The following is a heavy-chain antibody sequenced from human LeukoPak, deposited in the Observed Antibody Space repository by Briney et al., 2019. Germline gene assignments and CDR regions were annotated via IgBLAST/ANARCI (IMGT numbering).Heavy chain of an antibody. CDR3: ARDKRAVAGLYYFDY. J-gene: IGHJ4*02. CDR1: GFTFSSYS. CDR2: ISSSSSYI. D-gene: IGHD6-19*01. Sequence: GSLRLSCAASGFTFSSYSMNWVRQAPGKGLEWVSSISSSSSYIYYADSVKGRFTISRDNAKNSLYLQMNSLRAEDTAVYYCARDKRAVAGLYYFDYWGQGTLVTVSS. V-gene: IGHV3-21*01.